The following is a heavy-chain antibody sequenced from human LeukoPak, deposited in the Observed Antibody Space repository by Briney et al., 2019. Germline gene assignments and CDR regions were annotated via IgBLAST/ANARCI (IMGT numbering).Heavy chain of an antibody. CDR3: AGTYYDSSGYILDY. J-gene: IGHJ4*02. CDR1: GYSISSGYY. Sequence: SSETLSLTCAVSGYSISSGYYWGWIRQPPGKGLEWIGSIYHSGSTYYNPSLKSRVTISVDTSKNQFSLKLSSVTAADTAVYYCAGTYYDSSGYILDYWGQGTLVTVSS. CDR2: IYHSGST. D-gene: IGHD3-22*01. V-gene: IGHV4-38-2*01.